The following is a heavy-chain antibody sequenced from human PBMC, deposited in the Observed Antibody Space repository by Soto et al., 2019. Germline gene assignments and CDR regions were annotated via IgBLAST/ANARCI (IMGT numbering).Heavy chain of an antibody. V-gene: IGHV2-70*01. CDR2: IDWDDDK. CDR3: ARILPDSSGWWGGMDV. CDR1: GFSLSTSGMC. J-gene: IGHJ6*02. D-gene: IGHD6-19*01. Sequence: SGPTLVNPTQTLTLTCTFSGFSLSTSGMCVSWIRQPPGKALEWLALIDWDDDKYYSTSLKTRLTISKDTSKNQVVLTMTNMDPVDTDTYYCARILPDSSGWWGGMDVWGQGTTVTVSS.